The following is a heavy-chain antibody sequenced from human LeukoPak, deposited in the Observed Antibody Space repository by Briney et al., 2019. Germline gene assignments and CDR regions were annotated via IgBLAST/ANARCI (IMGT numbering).Heavy chain of an antibody. D-gene: IGHD4-17*01. J-gene: IGHJ6*02. CDR3: ARHGDYIDYYYYYGMDV. CDR1: GYTFTSYG. V-gene: IGHV1-18*01. Sequence: ASVKVSCKASGYTFTSYGISWVRQAPGQGLEWMGWISAYNGNTNYAQKLQGRVTMTTDTSTSTAYMELRSLRSDDTAVYYCARHGDYIDYYYYYGMDVWGQGTTVTVSS. CDR2: ISAYNGNT.